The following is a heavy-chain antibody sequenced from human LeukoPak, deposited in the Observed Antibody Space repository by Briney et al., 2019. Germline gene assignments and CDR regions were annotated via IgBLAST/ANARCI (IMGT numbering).Heavy chain of an antibody. Sequence: SETLSLTCTVSGGSINSYYWSWIRQPPGKGLEWIGYIYHSGNTNSNPSLKSRVTISMDTSKNQLSLKLSSVTAADTAVYYCARDGGDGYCSSTSCLSPSYWGQGTLVTVSS. CDR3: ARDGGDGYCSSTSCLSPSY. CDR2: IYHSGNT. J-gene: IGHJ4*02. V-gene: IGHV4-59*12. CDR1: GGSINSYY. D-gene: IGHD2-2*01.